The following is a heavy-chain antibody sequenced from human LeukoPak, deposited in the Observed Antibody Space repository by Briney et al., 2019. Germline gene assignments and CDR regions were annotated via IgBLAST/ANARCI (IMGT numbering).Heavy chain of an antibody. CDR3: ARVRAVAWSDY. J-gene: IGHJ4*02. CDR2: INHSGST. V-gene: IGHV4-34*01. Sequence: PSETLSLTCAVYGGSFSGYYWSWIRQPPGKGLEWIGEINHSGSTNYNPSLKSRVTISVDTSKNQFSLKLSSVTAADTAVYYCARVRAVAWSDYWGQGTPVTVSS. CDR1: GGSFSGYY. D-gene: IGHD6-19*01.